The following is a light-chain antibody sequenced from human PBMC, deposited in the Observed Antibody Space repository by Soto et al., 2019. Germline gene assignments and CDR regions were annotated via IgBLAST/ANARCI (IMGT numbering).Light chain of an antibody. CDR3: QQSYSILWT. CDR2: AAS. J-gene: IGKJ1*01. V-gene: IGKV1-39*01. CDR1: QSISSY. Sequence: DIQMTQSPSSLSASVGDRVTITCRASQSISSYLNWYQQKPRKAPKLLIYAASILQSGVPSRFSGSGFGTDFTFTICSLQPEDFATYYCQQSYSILWTFGQGTKVDIK.